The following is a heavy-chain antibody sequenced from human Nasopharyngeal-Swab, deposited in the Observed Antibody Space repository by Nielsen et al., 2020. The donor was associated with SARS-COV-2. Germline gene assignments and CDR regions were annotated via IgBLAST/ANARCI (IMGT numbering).Heavy chain of an antibody. Sequence: GGSLRLSCAASGFTFSSYWMSWVRQAPGKGLEWVAVISYDGSNKYYADSVKGRFTISRDNSKNTLYLQMNSLRAEDTAVYYCARDLGGYVGYWGQGTLVTVSS. V-gene: IGHV3-30-3*01. CDR2: ISYDGSNK. J-gene: IGHJ4*02. D-gene: IGHD5-12*01. CDR3: ARDLGGYVGY. CDR1: GFTFSSYW.